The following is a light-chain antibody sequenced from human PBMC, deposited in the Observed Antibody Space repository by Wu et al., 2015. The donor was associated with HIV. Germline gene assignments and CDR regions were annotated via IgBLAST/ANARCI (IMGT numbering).Light chain of an antibody. J-gene: IGKJ1*01. Sequence: IVLTQSPGTLSLSPGESATLSCRASQSVNSNLAWYQQKPGQAPRLLIYGASTRATGLPARFSGSGSGTEFTLTISSLQSEDSAVYYCQQYNNWPLRFGQGTKVEIK. V-gene: IGKV3-15*01. CDR2: GAS. CDR3: QQYNNWPLR. CDR1: QSVNSN.